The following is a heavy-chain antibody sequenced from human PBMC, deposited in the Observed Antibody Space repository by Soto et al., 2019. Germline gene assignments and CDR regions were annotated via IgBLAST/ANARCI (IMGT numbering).Heavy chain of an antibody. D-gene: IGHD3-22*01. V-gene: IGHV3-23*01. J-gene: IGHJ4*02. Sequence: GGSLRLSCAASGFTFSSYAMSWVRQAPGKGLEWVSDISGSGGSTYYADSVKGRFTISRDNSKNTLYLQMNSLRAEDTAVYYCAKDFNMIVVVILDYWGQGTLATVSS. CDR2: ISGSGGST. CDR1: GFTFSSYA. CDR3: AKDFNMIVVVILDY.